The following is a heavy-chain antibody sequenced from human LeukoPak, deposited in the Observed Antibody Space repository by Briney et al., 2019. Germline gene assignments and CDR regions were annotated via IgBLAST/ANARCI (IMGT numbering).Heavy chain of an antibody. J-gene: IGHJ3*02. CDR3: ARAKHDILTGYLDAFDI. D-gene: IGHD3-9*01. V-gene: IGHV1-2*02. CDR2: INPNSGGT. Sequence: ASVKVSCKASGYTFTGYYMHWVRQAPGQGLEWMGWINPNSGGTNYAQKFQGRVTMTRDTSISTAYMELSRLRSDDTAVYYCARAKHDILTGYLDAFDIWGQGTMVTVSS. CDR1: GYTFTGYY.